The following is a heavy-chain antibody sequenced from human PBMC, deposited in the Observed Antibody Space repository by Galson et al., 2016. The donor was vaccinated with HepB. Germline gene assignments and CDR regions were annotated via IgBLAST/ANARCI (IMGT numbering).Heavy chain of an antibody. CDR3: ARDPWGDVDTAMIHFDY. D-gene: IGHD5-18*01. CDR1: GYTFTNYY. Sequence: CKASGYTFTNYYVHWVRQAPGQGLEWMGIINPSGGSTSYAQKFRGRVTMTRDTSTTTVSMELSSLRFEDTALYYCARDPWGDVDTAMIHFDYWGQGTLVTVAS. CDR2: INPSGGST. J-gene: IGHJ4*02. V-gene: IGHV1-46*01.